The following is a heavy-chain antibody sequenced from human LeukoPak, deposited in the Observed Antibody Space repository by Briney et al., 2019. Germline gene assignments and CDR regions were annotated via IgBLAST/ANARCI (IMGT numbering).Heavy chain of an antibody. CDR1: GGFVSNYY. CDR3: ARHAATRYNNGRDV. CDR2: IHHSGSR. D-gene: IGHD6-13*01. J-gene: IGHJ6*02. V-gene: IGHV4-59*08. Sequence: EALSLTCAVSGGFVSNYYWSWIRQPPGKGVEWIGYIHHSGSRNYYPSLKSRVTTSVDTSKNWIYLRLTCVSAEDTAVYYCARHAATRYNNGRDVWGQGTTVTVSS.